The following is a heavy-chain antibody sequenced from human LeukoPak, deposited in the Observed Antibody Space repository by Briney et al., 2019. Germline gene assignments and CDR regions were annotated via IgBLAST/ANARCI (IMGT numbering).Heavy chain of an antibody. V-gene: IGHV4-4*07. CDR2: IYTSGST. Sequence: PSETLSLTCTVSGGSISSYYWSWIRQPAGKGLEWIGRIYTSGSTNYNPSLKSRVTISVDTSKNQFSLKLSSVTAADTAVYYCARANYIVVVPAAMRRADWFDPWGQGTLVTVSS. D-gene: IGHD2-2*01. J-gene: IGHJ5*02. CDR1: GGSISSYY. CDR3: ARANYIVVVPAAMRRADWFDP.